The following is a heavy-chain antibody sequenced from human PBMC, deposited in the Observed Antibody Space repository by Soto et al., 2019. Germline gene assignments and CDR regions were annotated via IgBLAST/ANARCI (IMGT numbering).Heavy chain of an antibody. CDR1: GFTFSSYA. CDR3: VRESLEWLLYGEFDY. Sequence: GSLRLSCAASGFTFSSYAMSWVRQAPGKGLEWVSAISGSGGSTYYADSVKGRFTISRDNSKNTPYLQMNSLRAEDTAVYYCVRESLEWLLYGEFDYWGQGTLVTVSS. D-gene: IGHD3-3*01. J-gene: IGHJ4*02. CDR2: ISGSGGST. V-gene: IGHV3-23*01.